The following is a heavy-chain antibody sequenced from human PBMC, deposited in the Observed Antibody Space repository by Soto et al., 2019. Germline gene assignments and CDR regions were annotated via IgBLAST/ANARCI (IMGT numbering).Heavy chain of an antibody. CDR1: GGTFSSDA. CDR3: ARSDTDMAAPYYGMDV. Sequence: QVQLVQSGAEVRKPGSSVKVSCKASGGTFSSDAVSWVRQAPGQGLEWMGGLIPILGTTHYAQKFQGRVTITADESTNTAYMELSSLRSDDTAVYYCARSDTDMAAPYYGMDVWGQGTTVTVSS. D-gene: IGHD5-18*01. J-gene: IGHJ6*02. CDR2: LIPILGTT. V-gene: IGHV1-69*01.